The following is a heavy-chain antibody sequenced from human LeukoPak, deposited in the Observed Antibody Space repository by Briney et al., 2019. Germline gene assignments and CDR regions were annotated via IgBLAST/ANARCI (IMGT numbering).Heavy chain of an antibody. J-gene: IGHJ4*02. CDR1: GFTFSSYG. D-gene: IGHD3-9*01. CDR3: AKDWVLRYFNWSFDY. Sequence: GGSLRLSCAASGFTFSSYGMHWVRQAPGKGLEWVAVISYDGSNKYYADSVKGRFTISRDNSKNTLYLQMNSLRAEDTAVYYCAKDWVLRYFNWSFDYWGQGTLVTVSS. CDR2: ISYDGSNK. V-gene: IGHV3-30*18.